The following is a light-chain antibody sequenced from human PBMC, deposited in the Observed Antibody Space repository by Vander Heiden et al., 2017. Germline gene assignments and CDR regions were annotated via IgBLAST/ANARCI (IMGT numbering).Light chain of an antibody. CDR2: EVS. J-gene: IGKJ4*01. Sequence: MVLTQTPLPLPATPGRPTINSSKSSQVFLHSDGKTYLYWYQQKPGQPPQLLIYEVSNRFSGVPDRFSGSGSGTDFTLKISRVEAEDVGVYYCMQSIQLPLTFGGGTKVEIK. CDR1: QVFLHSDGKTY. V-gene: IGKV2D-29*01. CDR3: MQSIQLPLT.